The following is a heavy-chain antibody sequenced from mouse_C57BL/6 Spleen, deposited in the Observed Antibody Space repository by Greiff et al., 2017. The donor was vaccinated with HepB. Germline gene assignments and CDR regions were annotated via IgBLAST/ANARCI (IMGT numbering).Heavy chain of an antibody. CDR1: GYTFTSYG. V-gene: IGHV1-81*01. CDR3: ARLPFITTVVEWYFDV. Sequence: VQLQQSGAELARPGASVKLSCKASGYTFTSYGISWVKQRTGQGLEWIGEIYPRSGNTYYHEKFKGKATLTADKSSSTAYMELRSLTSEDSAGYFCARLPFITTVVEWYFDVWGTGTTVTVSS. CDR2: IYPRSGNT. D-gene: IGHD1-1*01. J-gene: IGHJ1*03.